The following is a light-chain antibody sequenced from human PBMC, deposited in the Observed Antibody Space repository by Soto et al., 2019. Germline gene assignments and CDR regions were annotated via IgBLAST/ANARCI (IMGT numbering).Light chain of an antibody. V-gene: IGLV2-23*02. J-gene: IGLJ1*01. CDR2: EVT. Sequence: QSALTQPASVSGSPGPSITISCTVTSSNVGSYNLVSWYQQHPGKAPKLMIYEVTKRPSGVSNRFSGSKSGNAASLTISGLQAEDETDYYCCSYAGSSTYVFGTGT. CDR3: CSYAGSSTYV. CDR1: SSNVGSYNL.